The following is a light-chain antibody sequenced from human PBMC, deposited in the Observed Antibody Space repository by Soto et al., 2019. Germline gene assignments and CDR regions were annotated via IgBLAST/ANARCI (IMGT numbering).Light chain of an antibody. CDR1: QGISSY. J-gene: IGKJ5*01. CDR3: QQVNSYPIT. CDR2: AAS. V-gene: IGKV1-9*01. Sequence: DLQLTQSPSFLSASIGDRVTITCRASQGISSYLAWYQQKPGKAPQLLIYAASTLESGVPSRFSCSGSVTEFTLTISSLQPEDFATYDCQQVNSYPITFGQGTRLEIK.